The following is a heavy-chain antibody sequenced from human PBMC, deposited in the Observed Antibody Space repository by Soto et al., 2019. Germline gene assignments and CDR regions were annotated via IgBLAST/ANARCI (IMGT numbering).Heavy chain of an antibody. CDR1: GGSISSYY. Sequence: QVQLQESGPGLVKPSETLSLTCTVSGGSISSYYWSWIRQPPGKGLEWIGYIYYSGSTNYNPSLKSRVTISVDTSKTQFSLKLSSVTAADTAVYYCASPLSSISSGWYFAFDIWGQGTMVTVSS. D-gene: IGHD6-19*01. V-gene: IGHV4-59*01. CDR3: ASPLSSISSGWYFAFDI. CDR2: IYYSGST. J-gene: IGHJ3*02.